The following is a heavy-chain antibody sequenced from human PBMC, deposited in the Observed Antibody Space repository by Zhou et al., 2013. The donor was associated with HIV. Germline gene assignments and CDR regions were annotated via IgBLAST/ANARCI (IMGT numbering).Heavy chain of an antibody. J-gene: IGHJ4*02. CDR3: ARYRGYDDFDI. CDR1: GHTFAAYH. V-gene: IGHV1-46*01. CDR2: INPTGGST. D-gene: IGHD5-12*01. Sequence: QVQLVQSGAEVRKPGASVKISCKASGHTFAAYHMHWVRQAPGQGLEWIGIINPTGGSTRLAQKFQGRVTMTRDTSAGTAYMEMSSLREEDTALYYCARYRGYDDFDIWGQGTLVTVSS.